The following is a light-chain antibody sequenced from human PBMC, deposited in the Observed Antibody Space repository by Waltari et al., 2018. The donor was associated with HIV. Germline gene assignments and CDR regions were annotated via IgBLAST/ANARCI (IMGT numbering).Light chain of an antibody. CDR1: TNDIGSYDL. J-gene: IGLJ3*02. V-gene: IGLV2-23*02. CDR2: EVS. CDR3: CSCAGGRMMV. Sequence: QSVLTQPASVSGSPGQSLTISCSGTTNDIGSYDLVSWYQQHPGTVPRVILYEVSRRPSGVSNRVSGSKSGYTASLTISDLQADDEADYFCCSCAGGRMMVFGGGTRVTVL.